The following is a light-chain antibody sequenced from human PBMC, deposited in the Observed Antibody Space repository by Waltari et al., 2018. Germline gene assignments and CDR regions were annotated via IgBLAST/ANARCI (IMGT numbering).Light chain of an antibody. J-gene: IGLJ3*02. CDR1: SDITVGDFL. V-gene: IGLV5-37*01. CDR2: YKSDSEK. Sequence: QPVLTQPPSSSASPGDSARLTCTLPSDITVGDFLIYWYQQQPGIPSRFLLYYKSDSEKAQGSGVPGRFSGSKDASANAVILLSSGLQSEDEADYYCMCWPNNVWVFGGGTKLTVL. CDR3: MCWPNNVWV.